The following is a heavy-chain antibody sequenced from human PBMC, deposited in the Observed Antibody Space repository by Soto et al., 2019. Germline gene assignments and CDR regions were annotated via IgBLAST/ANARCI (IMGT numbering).Heavy chain of an antibody. CDR3: ARVVTMVRGVRYYYYYGMDV. D-gene: IGHD3-10*01. V-gene: IGHV1-69*06. CDR2: IIPIFGTA. J-gene: IGHJ6*02. Sequence: SVKVSCKASGGTFSSYAISWVRQAPGQGLEWMGGIIPIFGTANYAQKFQGRVTITADKSTSTAYMERSSLRSEDTAVYYCARVVTMVRGVRYYYYYGMDVWGQGTTVTVSS. CDR1: GGTFSSYA.